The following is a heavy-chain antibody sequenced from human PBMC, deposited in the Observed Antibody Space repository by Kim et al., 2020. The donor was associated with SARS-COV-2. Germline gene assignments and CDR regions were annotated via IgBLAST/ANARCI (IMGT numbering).Heavy chain of an antibody. D-gene: IGHD2-2*01. CDR2: IIPIFGTA. CDR3: ARETCSSTSCYLGGPVWFDP. V-gene: IGHV1-69*13. CDR1: GGTFSSYA. J-gene: IGHJ5*02. Sequence: SVKVSCKASGGTFSSYAISWVRQAPGQGLEWMGGIIPIFGTANYAQKFQGRVTITADESTSTAYMELSSLRSEDTAVYYCARETCSSTSCYLGGPVWFDPWGQGTLVTVSS.